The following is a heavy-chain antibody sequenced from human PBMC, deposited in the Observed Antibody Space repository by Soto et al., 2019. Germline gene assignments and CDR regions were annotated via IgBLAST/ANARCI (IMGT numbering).Heavy chain of an antibody. CDR3: ARGGGGYSRDGFDI. Sequence: QVQLQESGPGLVKPSETLSLSCTVSGGSINNYYWSWIRQSPGKGLEWIGYISYIGTTNYNPSLKSRVTISVDPSKNQFSLRLSSVTAADTAVYYCARGGGGYSRDGFDIWGQGTMVTVSS. CDR2: ISYIGTT. J-gene: IGHJ3*02. V-gene: IGHV4-59*01. D-gene: IGHD4-4*01. CDR1: GGSINNYY.